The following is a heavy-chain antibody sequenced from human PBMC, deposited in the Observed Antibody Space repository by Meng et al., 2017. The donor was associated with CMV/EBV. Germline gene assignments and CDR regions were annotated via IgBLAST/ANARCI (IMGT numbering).Heavy chain of an antibody. D-gene: IGHD1-26*01. V-gene: IGHV3-21*01. J-gene: IGHJ6*02. Sequence: GESLKISCAASGFTFSSYSMNWVRQAPGKGLEWVSSISSSSSYIYYADSVKGRFTISRDNAKNSLYLQMNSLRAEDTAVYYCAKEGKWGVGARYYYYGMDVWGQGTTVTVSS. CDR3: AKEGKWGVGARYYYYGMDV. CDR1: GFTFSSYS. CDR2: ISSSSSYI.